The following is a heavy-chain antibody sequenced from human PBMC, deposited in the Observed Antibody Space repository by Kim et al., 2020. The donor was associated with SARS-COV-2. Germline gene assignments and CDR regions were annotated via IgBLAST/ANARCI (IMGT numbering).Heavy chain of an antibody. V-gene: IGHV1-3*01. J-gene: IGHJ4*02. CDR3: ARQIRGVIPTYFDY. CDR2: LNAGNGLT. Sequence: ASVKVSCKASGYIFSIYAIFWVRQAPGQRLEWMGWLNAGNGLTKYSQKFQGRVAFTRDTSATTAYMELSSLTSEDTAVYYCARQIRGVIPTYFDYWGQGTLVTVSS. D-gene: IGHD3-10*01. CDR1: GYIFSIYA.